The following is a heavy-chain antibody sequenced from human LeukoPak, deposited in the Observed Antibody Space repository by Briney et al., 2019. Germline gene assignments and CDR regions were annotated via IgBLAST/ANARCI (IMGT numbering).Heavy chain of an antibody. V-gene: IGHV3-74*01. CDR1: GLTFSDFW. Sequence: GGSLRLSCAASGLTFSDFWMHWVRQPPGKGLVWVALVKGDGRTTIYADSVKGRFTISRDNAKNTLYLQMNGLRADDSGVYYCAIGHSYGYDYWGQGVLVTVSS. CDR2: VKGDGRTT. J-gene: IGHJ4*02. CDR3: AIGHSYGYDY. D-gene: IGHD5-18*01.